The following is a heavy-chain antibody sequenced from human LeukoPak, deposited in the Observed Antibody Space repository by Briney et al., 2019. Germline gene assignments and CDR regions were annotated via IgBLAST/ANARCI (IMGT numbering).Heavy chain of an antibody. D-gene: IGHD3-22*01. Sequence: SETLSLTCAVYGGSFSGYYWSWIRQPPGKGLEWIEEINHSGSTNYNPSLKSRVTISVDTSKNQFSLKLSSVTAADTAVYYCARGYTMSDYWGQGTLVTVSS. CDR2: INHSGST. V-gene: IGHV4-34*01. J-gene: IGHJ4*02. CDR3: ARGYTMSDY. CDR1: GGSFSGYY.